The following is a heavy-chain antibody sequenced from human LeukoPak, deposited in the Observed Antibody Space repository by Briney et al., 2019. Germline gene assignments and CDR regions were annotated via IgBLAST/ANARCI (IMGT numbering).Heavy chain of an antibody. CDR3: ARQSSGSDYFDY. CDR1: GGSISSSSYY. D-gene: IGHD1-26*01. CDR2: IYYSGST. V-gene: IGHV4-39*01. J-gene: IGHJ4*02. Sequence: SETLSLTCTVSGGSISSSSYYWGWIRQPPGKGLEWIGSIYYSGSTYYNPSLKSRVTISVDTSKSQFSLKLSSVTAADTAVYYCARQSSGSDYFDYWGQGTLVTVSS.